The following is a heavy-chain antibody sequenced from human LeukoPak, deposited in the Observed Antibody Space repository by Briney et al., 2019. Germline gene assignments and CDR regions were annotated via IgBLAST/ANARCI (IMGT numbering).Heavy chain of an antibody. CDR1: GFTFSTYA. J-gene: IGHJ4*02. V-gene: IGHV3-23*01. CDR2: ISGNGGTT. D-gene: IGHD2-8*01. CDR3: AKAPYCTNGVCYTLDY. Sequence: GGSLRLSCAASGFTFSTYAMSWVRQAPGKGLEWVSSISGNGGTTYYADSVKGRFTISRDNSNNTLYPHLHSLRAEDTAVYYCAKAPYCTNGVCYTLDYWGQGTLVTVSS.